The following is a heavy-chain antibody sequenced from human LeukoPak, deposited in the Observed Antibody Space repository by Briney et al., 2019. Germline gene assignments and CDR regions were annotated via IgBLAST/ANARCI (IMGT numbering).Heavy chain of an antibody. CDR3: GGFGYEAAVDL. J-gene: IGHJ4*02. V-gene: IGHV3-7*01. D-gene: IGHD6-13*01. CDR2: IKPDESET. Sequence: WGSLRLSGAASGVAFKCYWRRWVRQAPGKGLEWVANIKPDESETYYVDTVKGRFTISRDNAKNLLYLQMNSLRGEDTAVYYCGGFGYEAAVDLWGQGTLVTVSS. CDR1: GVAFKCYW.